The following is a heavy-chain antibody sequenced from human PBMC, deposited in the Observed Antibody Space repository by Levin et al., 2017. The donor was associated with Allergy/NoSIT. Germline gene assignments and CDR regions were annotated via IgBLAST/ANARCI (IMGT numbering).Heavy chain of an antibody. Sequence: SETLSLTCTVSGDSISRGSYYWTWIRQLPGKGLEWIGFIPHSGSASYNPSLRSRLTLSLDTSKNQFSLKLASGTVADTAGYYCAKSECAWFGDCYGPDVWGQGSTVIVSS. CDR2: IPHSGSA. D-gene: IGHD3-10*01. CDR1: GDSISRGSYY. V-gene: IGHV4-31*03. CDR3: AKSECAWFGDCYGPDV. J-gene: IGHJ6*02.